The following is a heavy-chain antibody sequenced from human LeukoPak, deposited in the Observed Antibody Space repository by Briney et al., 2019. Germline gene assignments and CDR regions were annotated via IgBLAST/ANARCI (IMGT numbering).Heavy chain of an antibody. D-gene: IGHD6-19*01. CDR1: GYTFINNA. CDR2: INTITGAP. V-gene: IGHV7-4-1*02. J-gene: IGHJ4*02. Sequence: GASVKVSCKPSGYTFINNAINWVRQAPGQGLEWLGWINTITGAPTYAQGLTGRFVFSVDTSASTAFLQINSLKAEDTAIYYCARDPPRIPVTDKDDFWGQGTLVTVSS. CDR3: ARDPPRIPVTDKDDF.